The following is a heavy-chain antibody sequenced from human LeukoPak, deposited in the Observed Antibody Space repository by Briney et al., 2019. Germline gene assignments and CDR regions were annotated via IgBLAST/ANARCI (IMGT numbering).Heavy chain of an antibody. CDR1: GSGFTVGKFA. CDR3: AKDGSWGDYYFYFYMDV. CDR2: ISGSGYYT. J-gene: IGHJ6*03. D-gene: IGHD3-16*01. V-gene: IGHV3-23*01. Sequence: PGGSLRLSCEASGSGFTVGKFALGWVRQAPGKGLEWVSCISGSGYYTYYADSVKGRFTISRDNSKNTLYIQMNSLRAEDTAVYYCAKDGSWGDYYFYFYMDVWGTGTTVTVSS.